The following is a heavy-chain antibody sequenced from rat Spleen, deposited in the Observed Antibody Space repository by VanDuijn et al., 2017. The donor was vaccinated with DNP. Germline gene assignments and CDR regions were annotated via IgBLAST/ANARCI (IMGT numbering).Heavy chain of an antibody. CDR3: ATQTLNSY. D-gene: IGHD1-11*01. CDR1: GFTFSSFP. Sequence: EVQLVESGGGLVQPGRSMKLSCAASGFTFSSFPMAWVRQAPTKGLEWVATISTSGGSTYYRDSVKGRFTISRDNAKSTLYLQMDSLRSEDTATYYCATQTLNSYWGQGVMVTVSS. J-gene: IGHJ2*01. CDR2: ISTSGGST. V-gene: IGHV5-46*01.